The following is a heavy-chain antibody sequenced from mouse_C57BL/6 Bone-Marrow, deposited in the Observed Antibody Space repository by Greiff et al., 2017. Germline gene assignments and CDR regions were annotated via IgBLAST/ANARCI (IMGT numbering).Heavy chain of an antibody. D-gene: IGHD4-1*02. Sequence: EVQLQQSGPELVKPGASVKMSCKASGYTFTDYNMHWVKQSHGQSLEWIGYINPNNGGTSYNQKFKGKATLTVNKSSSTAYMELRSLTSEDSAVYYCARSPTGTTWTYFDYWGQGTTLTVSS. CDR2: INPNNGGT. V-gene: IGHV1-22*01. CDR1: GYTFTDYN. CDR3: ARSPTGTTWTYFDY. J-gene: IGHJ2*01.